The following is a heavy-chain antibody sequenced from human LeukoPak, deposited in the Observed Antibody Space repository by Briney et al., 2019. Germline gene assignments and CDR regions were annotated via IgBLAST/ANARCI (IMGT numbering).Heavy chain of an antibody. CDR1: GFTFSSYA. CDR3: AQNQWEFPA. J-gene: IGHJ5*02. Sequence: LGGSLRLSCVVSGFTFSSYAMSWVRQTPGKGLEWVSSVSDSGGSTYYADSVQGRFTISRDNSKNTLYLQMNSLRAEDTATYFCAQNQWEFPAWGQGTLVTVSS. D-gene: IGHD1-26*01. V-gene: IGHV3-23*01. CDR2: VSDSGGST.